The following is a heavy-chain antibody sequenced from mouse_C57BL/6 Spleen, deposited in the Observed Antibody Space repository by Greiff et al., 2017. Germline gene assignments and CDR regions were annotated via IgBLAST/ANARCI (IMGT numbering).Heavy chain of an antibody. Sequence: EVKVVESGEGLVKPGGSLKLSCAAPGFTFSSYAMSWVRQTPEKRLEWVAYISSGGDYIYYADTVKGRFTISRDNARNTLYLQMSSLKSEDTAMYYCTRARTGDYFDYWGQGTTLTVSS. CDR3: TRARTGDYFDY. CDR1: GFTFSSYA. CDR2: ISSGGDYI. J-gene: IGHJ2*01. D-gene: IGHD4-1*01. V-gene: IGHV5-9-1*02.